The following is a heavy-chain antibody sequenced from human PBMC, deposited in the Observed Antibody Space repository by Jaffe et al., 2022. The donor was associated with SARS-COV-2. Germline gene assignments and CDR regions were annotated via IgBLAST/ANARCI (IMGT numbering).Heavy chain of an antibody. J-gene: IGHJ3*02. D-gene: IGHD3-10*01. CDR1: GFTFSDYW. CDR2: IDDDAIIT. Sequence: EVQLVESGGGLVQPGGSLRLSCAASGFTFSDYWMFWVRQVPGKGLVWVSRIDDDAIITNYADSVEGRFTISRDNAKNMLYLQMSSLRAEDSAVYYCARGRYSGSGSYVSFNMWGQGTMVTVSS. V-gene: IGHV3-74*01. CDR3: ARGRYSGSGSYVSFNM.